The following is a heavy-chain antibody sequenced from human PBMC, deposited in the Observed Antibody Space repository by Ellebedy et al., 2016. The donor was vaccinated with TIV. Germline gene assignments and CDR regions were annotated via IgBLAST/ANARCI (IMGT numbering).Heavy chain of an antibody. Sequence: LSLTXAASGFPFRSYAMSWVRQPPGKGLEWVSSISDSGGNTYYADSVRGRFTFSRDNSKNTLYLQMNSLRAEDTAVYYCAKGWLGAGAGTDFDYWGRGTLVTVSS. CDR1: GFPFRSYA. CDR3: AKGWLGAGAGTDFDY. J-gene: IGHJ4*02. D-gene: IGHD6-13*01. CDR2: ISDSGGNT. V-gene: IGHV3-23*01.